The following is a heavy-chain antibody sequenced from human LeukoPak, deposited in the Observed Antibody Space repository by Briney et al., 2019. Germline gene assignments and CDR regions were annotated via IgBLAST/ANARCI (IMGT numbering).Heavy chain of an antibody. Sequence: ASVKVSCKASGYTFTSYGISWVRQAPGQGLEWMGWISAYNGNTNYAQKLQGRVTMTTDTSTSTAYMELRSLGSDDTAVYYCAREETNYYDSSGYFYYFDYWGQGTLVTVSS. D-gene: IGHD3-22*01. V-gene: IGHV1-18*01. CDR3: AREETNYYDSSGYFYYFDY. CDR1: GYTFTSYG. CDR2: ISAYNGNT. J-gene: IGHJ4*02.